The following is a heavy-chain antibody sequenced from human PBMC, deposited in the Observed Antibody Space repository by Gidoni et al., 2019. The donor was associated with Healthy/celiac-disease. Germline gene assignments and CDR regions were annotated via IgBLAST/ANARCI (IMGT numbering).Heavy chain of an antibody. Sequence: QVQLVESGGGVVRPGGALRLSCAGSGFTFSSYGMHWVRQAPGKGLEWVAFIRYDGSNKYYADAVKGRFTISRDNSKNTLYLQMNSLRAEDTAVYYCAKDDILTGPLGYYYYGMDVWGQGTTVTVSS. CDR3: AKDDILTGPLGYYYYGMDV. CDR1: GFTFSSYG. J-gene: IGHJ6*02. CDR2: IRYDGSNK. D-gene: IGHD3-9*01. V-gene: IGHV3-30*02.